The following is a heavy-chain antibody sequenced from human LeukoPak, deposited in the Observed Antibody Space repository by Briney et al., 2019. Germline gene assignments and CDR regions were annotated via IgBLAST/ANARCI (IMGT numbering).Heavy chain of an antibody. CDR2: INDSGNT. CDR3: ARDSTIFGVVIPSYYYYYMDV. J-gene: IGHJ6*03. Sequence: SETLSLTCAVYGGSFTNYYWVWIRHVPGKGLEWLGEINDSGNTNRNPSLKSRVTISVDTSKNQFSLKLSSVTAADTAVYYCARDSTIFGVVIPSYYYYYMDVWGKGTTVTVSS. D-gene: IGHD3-3*01. CDR1: GGSFTNYY. V-gene: IGHV4-34*01.